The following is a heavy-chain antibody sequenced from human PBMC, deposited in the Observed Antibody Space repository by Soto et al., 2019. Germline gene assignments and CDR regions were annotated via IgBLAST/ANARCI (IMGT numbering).Heavy chain of an antibody. J-gene: IGHJ4*02. V-gene: IGHV1-69*13. CDR1: GGTFSSYA. Sequence: SVKVSCKASGGTFSSYAISWVRQAPGQGLEWMGGIIPIFGTANYAQKFQGRVTITADESTSTAYMELSSLRSEDTAVYYCASGWWELLRYDYWGQGNLVTVSS. CDR3: ASGWWELLRYDY. D-gene: IGHD1-26*01. CDR2: IIPIFGTA.